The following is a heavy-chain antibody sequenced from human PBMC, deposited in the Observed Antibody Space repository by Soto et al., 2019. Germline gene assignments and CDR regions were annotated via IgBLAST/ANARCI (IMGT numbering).Heavy chain of an antibody. D-gene: IGHD4-17*01. CDR3: ARGDYGDYSHYFDY. Sequence: SETLSLTCTVSGGSISSGGYYWSWIRQHPGKGLEWIGYIYYSGSTYYNPSLKSRVTISVDTSKNQFSLELSSVTAADTAVYYCARGDYGDYSHYFDYWGQGTLVTVSS. CDR2: IYYSGST. V-gene: IGHV4-31*03. CDR1: GGSISSGGYY. J-gene: IGHJ4*02.